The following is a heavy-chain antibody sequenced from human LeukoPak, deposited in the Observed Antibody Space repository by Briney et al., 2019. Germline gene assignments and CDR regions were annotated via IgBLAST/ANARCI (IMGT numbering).Heavy chain of an antibody. Sequence: GGSLRLSCAAAGFTFSSYAMSWVRQAPGKGLEWVSAISVSGGSTYYADSVKGRFTISRDNSKNTLYLQMNSLRAEDTAVYYCTRGAGWLIDYWGQGILVTVSS. CDR1: GFTFSSYA. CDR3: TRGAGWLIDY. D-gene: IGHD3-16*01. CDR2: ISVSGGST. J-gene: IGHJ4*02. V-gene: IGHV3-23*01.